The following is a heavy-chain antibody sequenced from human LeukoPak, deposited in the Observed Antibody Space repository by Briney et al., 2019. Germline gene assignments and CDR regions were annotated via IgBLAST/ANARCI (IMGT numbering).Heavy chain of an antibody. Sequence: GGSLRLSCAASGFTFSSYAMSWVRQAPGEGLEWVSGFSGGGGNPDYAESVKGRFTIPRDNSKNTLHLQMNSLRAEDTAIYYCAKGKVVPATIYDYWGQGTLVTVSS. CDR2: FSGGGGNP. V-gene: IGHV3-23*01. CDR1: GFTFSSYA. J-gene: IGHJ4*02. CDR3: AKGKVVPATIYDY. D-gene: IGHD2-2*02.